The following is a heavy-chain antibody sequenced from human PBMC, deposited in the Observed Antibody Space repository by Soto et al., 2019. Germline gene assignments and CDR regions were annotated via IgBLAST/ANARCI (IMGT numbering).Heavy chain of an antibody. CDR1: GYTFTSYG. V-gene: IGHV1-8*02. Sequence: ASVKVSCKASGYTFTSYGISWVRQAPGQGLEWMGWISPYNGNTSYAQKFQGRVTMTRNTSISTAYMELSSLRSEDTAVYYCAREKITIFGVVKSYYYMDVWGKGTTVTVSS. J-gene: IGHJ6*03. CDR2: ISPYNGNT. D-gene: IGHD3-3*01. CDR3: AREKITIFGVVKSYYYMDV.